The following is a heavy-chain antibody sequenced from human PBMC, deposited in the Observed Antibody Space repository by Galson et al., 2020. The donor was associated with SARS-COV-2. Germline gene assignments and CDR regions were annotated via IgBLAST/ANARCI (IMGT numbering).Heavy chain of an antibody. J-gene: IGHJ6*03. D-gene: IGHD3-16*01. Sequence: ASVKVSCKASGDIFSSYAISWVRQAPGQGLEWMGGIIPVIGRPNYAQKFQGRVTISTDESTYTAYMEMRNLRSEDTAVYYCAREGMIRSVDGWGYYYMDVWGTGTTVTVSS. CDR3: AREGMIRSVDGWGYYYMDV. V-gene: IGHV1-69*05. CDR2: IIPVIGRP. CDR1: GDIFSSYA.